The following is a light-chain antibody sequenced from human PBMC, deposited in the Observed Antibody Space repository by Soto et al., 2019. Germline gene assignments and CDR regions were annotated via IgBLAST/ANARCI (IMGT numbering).Light chain of an antibody. CDR2: GAS. CDR1: QSLTRN. Sequence: ASQSLTRNLAWYQHKPGQSPRLLIYGASARATGIPARFSGGGSGAEFTLALRSLHSEYFAVYYCQPYSNAPRTLGQGTKVDIK. V-gene: IGKV3-15*01. J-gene: IGKJ1*01. CDR3: QPYSNAPRT.